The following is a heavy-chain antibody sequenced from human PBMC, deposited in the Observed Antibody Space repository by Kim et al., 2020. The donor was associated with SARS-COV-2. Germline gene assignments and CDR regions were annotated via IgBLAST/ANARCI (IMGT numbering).Heavy chain of an antibody. V-gene: IGHV1-8*01. J-gene: IGHJ6*02. CDR1: GYTFTSYD. Sequence: ASVKVSCKASGYTFTSYDINWVRQATGQGLEWMGWMNPNSGNTGYAQKFQGRVTMTRNTSISTAYMELSSLRSEDMAVYYCAREGRPVRYYYYYYGMDVWGQGTTVTVSS. CDR3: AREGRPVRYYYYYYGMDV. CDR2: MNPNSGNT. D-gene: IGHD3-10*01.